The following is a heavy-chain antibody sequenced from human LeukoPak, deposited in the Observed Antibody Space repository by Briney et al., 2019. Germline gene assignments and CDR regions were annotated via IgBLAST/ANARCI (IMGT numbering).Heavy chain of an antibody. V-gene: IGHV3-74*01. CDR1: GFTFSSYR. CDR2: IISDGSST. CDR3: SIRAAATLTTPLPPMDV. J-gene: IGHJ6*03. D-gene: IGHD4-17*01. Sequence: GGSLRLSCAASGFTFSSYRMNWVRQAPREGLVWVSHIISDGSSTNYADSVKGRFTISRDNAKNTLYLQLNSLRAEDTAVYYCSIRAAATLTTPLPPMDVWGKGTTVTVSS.